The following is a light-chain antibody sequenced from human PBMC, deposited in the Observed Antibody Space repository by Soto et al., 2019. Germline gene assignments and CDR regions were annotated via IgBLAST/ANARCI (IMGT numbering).Light chain of an antibody. CDR3: QQYNDWPPVT. Sequence: EIVMTQSPATLSASPGERATLSCRASKSVSRNLAWYQQKPGQAPRLLIHGASTRATGIPARFSGSGSGTEFTLTISSLQSEDFAVYFCQQYNDWPPVTFGGGTKVEIK. V-gene: IGKV3-15*01. J-gene: IGKJ4*02. CDR1: KSVSRN. CDR2: GAS.